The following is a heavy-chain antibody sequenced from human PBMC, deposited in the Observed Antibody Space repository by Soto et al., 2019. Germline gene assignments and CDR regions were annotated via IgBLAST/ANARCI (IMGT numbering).Heavy chain of an antibody. CDR3: ARDVRYSSSSSYYYYYYGMDV. CDR2: ISYDGSNK. D-gene: IGHD6-6*01. CDR1: GFTFSSYA. Sequence: PGGSLRLSCAASGFTFSSYAMHWVRQAPGKGLEWVAVISYDGSNKYYADSVKGRFTISRDNSKNTLYLQMNSLRAEDTAVYYCARDVRYSSSSSYYYYYYGMDVWGQGTTVTVSS. J-gene: IGHJ6*02. V-gene: IGHV3-30-3*01.